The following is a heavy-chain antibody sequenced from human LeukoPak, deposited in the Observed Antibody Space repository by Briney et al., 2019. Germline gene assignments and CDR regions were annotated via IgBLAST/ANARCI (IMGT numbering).Heavy chain of an antibody. CDR3: ARPGPPRASRRPNYLNY. V-gene: IGHV1-2*06. CDR2: INPNSGGT. CDR1: GYTFTGYY. Sequence: GASVKVSCKASGYTFTGYYMHWVRQAPGQGLEWMGRINPNSGGTNYAQKFQGRVTMTRDTSISTAYMELSRLRSDDTAVYYCARPGPPRASRRPNYLNYGARGTLVTSSS. J-gene: IGHJ4*02. D-gene: IGHD6-6*01.